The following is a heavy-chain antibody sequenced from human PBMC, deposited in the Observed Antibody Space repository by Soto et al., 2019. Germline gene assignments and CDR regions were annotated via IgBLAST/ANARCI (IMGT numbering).Heavy chain of an antibody. Sequence: QVQLVESGGGVVQPGRSLRLSCAASGFTFSSYGMHWVRQAPGKGLEWVAVIWYDGGNKYYADSVKGRFTISRDNSKNTLYLQMNSLRAEDTAVYYCARGGWGDYYDSSGYRATFDYWGQGTLVTVSS. CDR1: GFTFSSYG. CDR2: IWYDGGNK. V-gene: IGHV3-33*01. CDR3: ARGGWGDYYDSSGYRATFDY. D-gene: IGHD3-22*01. J-gene: IGHJ4*02.